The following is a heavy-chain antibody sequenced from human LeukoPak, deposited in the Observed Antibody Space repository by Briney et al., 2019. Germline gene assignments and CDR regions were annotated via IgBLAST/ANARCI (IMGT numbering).Heavy chain of an antibody. CDR2: ISGDAVTS. CDR1: GFTFKNYA. Sequence: GGSLRLSCAASGFTFKNYAMNWVRQSPGQGLEWVSTISGDAVTSWYADSVKGRFTVSRDNSKNIVFLQMNSLRAEDTAVYYCARWRVAGMDYFDYWGQGTLVTVSS. D-gene: IGHD6-19*01. V-gene: IGHV3-23*01. CDR3: ARWRVAGMDYFDY. J-gene: IGHJ4*02.